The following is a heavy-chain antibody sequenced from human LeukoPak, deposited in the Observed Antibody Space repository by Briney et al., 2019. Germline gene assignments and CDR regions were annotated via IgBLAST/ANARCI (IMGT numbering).Heavy chain of an antibody. CDR1: GGSISSGGYY. V-gene: IGHV4-39*07. D-gene: IGHD4-17*01. Sequence: ASETLSLTCTVSGGSISSGGYYWSWIRQPPGKGLEWIGEINHSGSTNYNPSLKSRVTISVDTSKNQFSLKLSSVTAADTAVYYCARGRLRVWFDPWGQGTLVTVSS. CDR3: ARGRLRVWFDP. J-gene: IGHJ5*02. CDR2: INHSGST.